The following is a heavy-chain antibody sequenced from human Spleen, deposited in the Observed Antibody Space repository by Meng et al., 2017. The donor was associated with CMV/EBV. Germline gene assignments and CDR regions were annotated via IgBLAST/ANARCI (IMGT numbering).Heavy chain of an antibody. Sequence: SETLSLTCTGSGGSISRYYWSWIRQPPGKGLEWIGYIYYSGSTIYNPSLKSRVTMSVDTSKNQFSLKLNSVTAADTAVYYCARLEWQYSYWGQGTLVTVSS. D-gene: IGHD3-3*01. CDR2: IYYSGST. J-gene: IGHJ4*02. CDR1: GGSISRYY. CDR3: ARLEWQYSY. V-gene: IGHV4-59*08.